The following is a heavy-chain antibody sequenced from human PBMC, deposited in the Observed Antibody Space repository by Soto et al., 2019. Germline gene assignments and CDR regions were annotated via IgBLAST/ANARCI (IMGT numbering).Heavy chain of an antibody. CDR2: ISAYNGNT. D-gene: IGHD5-12*01. CDR1: GYTFTSYG. V-gene: IGHV1-18*01. CDR3: ARDRLPQYSGYDYRYYDYGMDV. Sequence: QVQLVQSGAEVKKPGASVKVSCKASGYTFTSYGISWVRQAPGQGLEWMGWISAYNGNTNYAQKLQGRVTMTTDTSTSTAYMELRSLRSDDTAVYYGARDRLPQYSGYDYRYYDYGMDVWGQGTTVTVS. J-gene: IGHJ6*02.